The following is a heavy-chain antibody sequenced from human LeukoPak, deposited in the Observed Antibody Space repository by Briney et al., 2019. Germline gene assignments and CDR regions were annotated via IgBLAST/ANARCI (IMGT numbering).Heavy chain of an antibody. CDR3: ARDRDGDYAQDY. J-gene: IGHJ4*02. V-gene: IGHV3-23*01. D-gene: IGHD4-17*01. CDR2: ISSSGGNT. Sequence: GGSLRLSCTASRFTFSNYAMSWVRQAPGKGLEWVSAISSSGGNTYYADSMRGRFTISRDNSKNTLYLQMNSLRAEDTAVYYCARDRDGDYAQDYWGQGTLVTVSS. CDR1: RFTFSNYA.